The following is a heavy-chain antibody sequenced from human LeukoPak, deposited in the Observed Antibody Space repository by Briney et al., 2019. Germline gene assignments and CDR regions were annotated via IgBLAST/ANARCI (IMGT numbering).Heavy chain of an antibody. V-gene: IGHV1-18*01. Sequence: GASVKVSCKASGYTFTSYGISWVRQAPGQGLEWMGWISAYNGNTNYAQKLQGRVTMTTDTSTSTAYMELRSLRSGDTAVYYCAGGRASSSWYYFDYWGQGTLVTVSS. J-gene: IGHJ4*02. CDR2: ISAYNGNT. D-gene: IGHD6-13*01. CDR3: AGGRASSSWYYFDY. CDR1: GYTFTSYG.